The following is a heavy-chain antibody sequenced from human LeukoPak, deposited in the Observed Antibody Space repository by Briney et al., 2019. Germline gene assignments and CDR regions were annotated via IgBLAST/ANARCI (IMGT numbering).Heavy chain of an antibody. D-gene: IGHD2-15*01. Sequence: GGSLRLSCAASGFTFSSYWMHWVRHAPGKGLVWVSRIYSDGSSTNYADSVKGRFTIYIDNAKNTLYLQMNSLRAEDTAVYYCARGEYCSGGSCYSAAFDIWGQGTMVTVSS. J-gene: IGHJ3*02. V-gene: IGHV3-74*01. CDR2: IYSDGSST. CDR1: GFTFSSYW. CDR3: ARGEYCSGGSCYSAAFDI.